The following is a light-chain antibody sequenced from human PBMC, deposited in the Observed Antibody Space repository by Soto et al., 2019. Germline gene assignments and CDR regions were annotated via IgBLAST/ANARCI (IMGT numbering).Light chain of an antibody. Sequence: SASLGYRVTITCRASQSISSRLAWYQQKPGKAPKLLVYSASNLQSGVPSRFSGSGSGTNFTLTISDLQPEDFTTYYCQKSDSTPWTFGQGTKVDIK. CDR2: SAS. CDR1: QSISSR. V-gene: IGKV1-39*01. CDR3: QKSDSTPWT. J-gene: IGKJ1*01.